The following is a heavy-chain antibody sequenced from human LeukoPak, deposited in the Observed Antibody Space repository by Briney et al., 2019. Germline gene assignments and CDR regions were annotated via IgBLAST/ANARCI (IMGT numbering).Heavy chain of an antibody. V-gene: IGHV3-11*03. D-gene: IGHD6-19*01. J-gene: IGHJ4*02. CDR1: GFTFSDYY. Sequence: GGSLRLSCAASGFTFSDYYMSWIRQAPGKGLEWVSYISSRSSHTNYADSVKGRFTISRDNAKNSLYLQVNSLRAEDTAVYYCARFSSGWYYFDYWGQGTLVTVSS. CDR3: ARFSSGWYYFDY. CDR2: ISSRSSHT.